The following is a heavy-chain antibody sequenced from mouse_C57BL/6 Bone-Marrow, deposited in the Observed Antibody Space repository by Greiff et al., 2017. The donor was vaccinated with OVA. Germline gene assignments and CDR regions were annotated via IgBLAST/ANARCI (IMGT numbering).Heavy chain of an antibody. CDR2: INPSSGYT. V-gene: IGHV1-7*01. J-gene: IGHJ2*01. CDR3: ARRVYGSSYYFDY. CDR1: GYTFTSYW. D-gene: IGHD1-1*01. Sequence: QVQLQQSGAELAKPGASVKLSCKASGYTFTSYWMHWVKQRPGQGLEWIGYINPSSGYTKYNQKFKDKATLTADKSSSTAYMQLSSLTYEDSAVYYCARRVYGSSYYFDYWGQGTTLTVSS.